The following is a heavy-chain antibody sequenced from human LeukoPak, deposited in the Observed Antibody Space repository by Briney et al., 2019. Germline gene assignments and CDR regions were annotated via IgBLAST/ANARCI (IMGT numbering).Heavy chain of an antibody. CDR2: IYTGGRR. J-gene: IGHJ4*02. CDR3: ARGQAYCGSDCYSD. Sequence: GSLRLSRAASGFSVSNYYMSWVRQAPGKGLEWVSVIYTGGRRDYGDSVRGRFSISRDNSKNTVSLQMNSLRGDDTALYYCARGQAYCGSDCYSDWGQGTLVTVSS. V-gene: IGHV3-66*01. CDR1: GFSVSNYY. D-gene: IGHD2-21*02.